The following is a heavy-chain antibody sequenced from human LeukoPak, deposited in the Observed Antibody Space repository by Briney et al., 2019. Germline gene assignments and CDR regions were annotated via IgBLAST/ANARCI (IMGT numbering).Heavy chain of an antibody. D-gene: IGHD6-6*01. CDR1: GYTFTSYG. CDR2: ISAYNGNT. Sequence: ASVKVSCKASGYTFTSYGISWLRQAPGQGLEWMGWISAYNGNTNYAQKLQGRVTMTTDTSTSTAYMELRSLRSDDTAVYYCARIPYSSSSGYMDVWGKGTTVTVSS. V-gene: IGHV1-18*01. CDR3: ARIPYSSSSGYMDV. J-gene: IGHJ6*03.